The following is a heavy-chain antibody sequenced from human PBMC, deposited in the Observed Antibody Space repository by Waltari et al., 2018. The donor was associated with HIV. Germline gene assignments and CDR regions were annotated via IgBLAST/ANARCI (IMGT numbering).Heavy chain of an antibody. CDR2: IYYSGST. D-gene: IGHD1-26*01. CDR3: ARAVYSGSYFLDY. J-gene: IGHJ4*02. Sequence: QVQLQESGPGLVKPSETLSLTCTVSGGSISSYYWSWIRQPPGKGLEWIGYIYYSGSTNYTPSIKSRVTRSVDTSKNQFSLKLSSVTTADTAVYYCARAVYSGSYFLDYWGQGTLVTVSS. V-gene: IGHV4-59*01. CDR1: GGSISSYY.